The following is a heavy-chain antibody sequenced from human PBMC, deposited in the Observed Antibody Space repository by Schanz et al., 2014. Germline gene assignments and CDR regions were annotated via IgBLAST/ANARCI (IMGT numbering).Heavy chain of an antibody. CDR3: ARDRRNADLDY. CDR1: GITFSSHS. V-gene: IGHV3-48*01. J-gene: IGHJ4*02. Sequence: EVHLVESGGGLVQPGGSLRLSCAASGITFSSHSFNWVRQAPGKGLEWISYITYNGGTIYYADSVKGRFTISRDNAKNSLYLEMNSLRAEDTALYYCARDRRNADLDYWVQGTLVTVSS. CDR2: ITYNGGTI. D-gene: IGHD1-1*01.